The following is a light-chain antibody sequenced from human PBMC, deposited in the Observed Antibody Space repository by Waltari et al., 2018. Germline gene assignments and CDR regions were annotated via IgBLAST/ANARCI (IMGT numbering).Light chain of an antibody. Sequence: QSALTQPPSASGSPGQSVTISCTGPSSDIANYNYVAWYQQFPDRAPKLIIYEAKRQPAGVPDRFSVAMSGSTAFLTVSGLQADDESVYHCATYAGSYVLFGGGTKLTVL. J-gene: IGLJ3*02. CDR2: EAK. CDR1: SSDIANYNY. V-gene: IGLV2-8*01. CDR3: ATYAGSYVL.